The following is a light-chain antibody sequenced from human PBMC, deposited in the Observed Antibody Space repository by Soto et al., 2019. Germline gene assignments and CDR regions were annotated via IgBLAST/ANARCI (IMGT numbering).Light chain of an antibody. CDR3: QTWSTVIRV. V-gene: IGLV4-69*01. Sequence: QPVLTQSPSASASLGASVKLTCTLSSGHNSYAIAWHQQQPEKGPRYLMKVNSDGSHSKGDGIPDRFSGSSSGAERYLTISSLQSEDEAYYYCQTWSTVIRVFGGGTKLTVL. CDR1: SGHNSYA. J-gene: IGLJ3*02. CDR2: VNSDGSH.